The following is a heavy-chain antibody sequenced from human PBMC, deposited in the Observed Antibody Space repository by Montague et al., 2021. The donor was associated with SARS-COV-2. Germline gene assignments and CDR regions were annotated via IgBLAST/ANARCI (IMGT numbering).Heavy chain of an antibody. CDR1: GGSISRYY. D-gene: IGHD1-20*01. V-gene: IGHV4-59*13. Sequence: SETLSLTCSVSGGSISRYYRSWIRQSPGKGLEWIGYIFHSGLTXXXPSXRGRVTISVDMSKNQFSRQRNSVTAADTAVYYGARTEYNWNDWFDPWGQGTRVTVSS. J-gene: IGHJ5*02. CDR3: ARTEYNWNDWFDP. CDR2: IFHSGLT.